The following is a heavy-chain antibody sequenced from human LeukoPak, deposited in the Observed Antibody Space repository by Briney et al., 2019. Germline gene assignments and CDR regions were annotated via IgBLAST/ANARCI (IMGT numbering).Heavy chain of an antibody. CDR1: GFTFSSYA. V-gene: IGHV3-23*01. D-gene: IGHD4-17*01. J-gene: IGHJ4*02. CDR2: MSGSGGST. CDR3: ATYYYGDYAGLGVDY. Sequence: QPGASLRLSCAASGFTFSSYAMSWVRQAPGKGLEWVSAMSGSGGSTYYADSVKGRFTISRDNSKNTLYLQMNSLRAEDTAVYYCATYYYGDYAGLGVDYWGQGTLVTVSS.